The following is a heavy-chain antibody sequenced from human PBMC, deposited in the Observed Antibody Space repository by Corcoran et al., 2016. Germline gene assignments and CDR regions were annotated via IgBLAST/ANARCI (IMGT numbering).Heavy chain of an antibody. CDR1: GYTFTSYG. J-gene: IGHJ4*02. Sequence: QVQLVQSGAEVKKPGASVKVSCKASGYTFTSYGISWVRQAPGQGLEWMGWISAYNGNTNYAQKLQGRVTMTTDTSTSTAYMELRSLRSDDTAVYYCASDPFPVGATQPCDYWGQGTLVTVSS. CDR3: ASDPFPVGATQPCDY. V-gene: IGHV1-18*01. CDR2: ISAYNGNT. D-gene: IGHD1-26*01.